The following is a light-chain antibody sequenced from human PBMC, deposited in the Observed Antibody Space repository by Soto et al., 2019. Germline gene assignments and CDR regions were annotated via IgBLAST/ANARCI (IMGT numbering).Light chain of an antibody. J-gene: IGKJ1*01. CDR1: QDISNY. CDR3: QQYDNLPRT. V-gene: IGKV1-33*01. CDR2: DAS. Sequence: DSRMTQSPSSLSASIRDRVTITCQASQDISNYLKWYQQKPGKAPKLLIYDASNLETGFPSRFSGSGSGTDITFTISSLQPEDIATYYCQQYDNLPRTFGQGTKVDIK.